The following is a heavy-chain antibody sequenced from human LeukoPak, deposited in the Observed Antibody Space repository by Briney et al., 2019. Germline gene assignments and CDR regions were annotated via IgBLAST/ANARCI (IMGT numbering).Heavy chain of an antibody. V-gene: IGHV3-11*01. CDR1: GFTFSDYY. CDR3: AREGLCSGGSCYSDGPYFDY. CDR2: ISSSGSTI. Sequence: PGGSLRLSCAASGFTFSDYYMSWIRQAPGKGLEWVSYISSSGSTIYYADSVKGRFTISRDNAKNSLYLQMNSLRAEDTAVCYCAREGLCSGGSCYSDGPYFDYWGQGTLVTVSS. J-gene: IGHJ4*02. D-gene: IGHD2-15*01.